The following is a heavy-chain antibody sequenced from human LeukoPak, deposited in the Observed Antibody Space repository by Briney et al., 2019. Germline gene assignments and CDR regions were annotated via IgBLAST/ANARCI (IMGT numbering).Heavy chain of an antibody. CDR3: ARGTPRDGPIQQTYYYYYYYMDV. Sequence: ASVKVSCKASGYTFTGYYMHWVRQAPGQGLEWMGWINPNSGGTNYAQKFQGRVTMTRDTSNSTAYMELSRLRSDDTAVYYCARGTPRDGPIQQTYYYYYYYMDVWGKGTTVTVSS. CDR2: INPNSGGT. V-gene: IGHV1-2*02. D-gene: IGHD1-14*01. J-gene: IGHJ6*03. CDR1: GYTFTGYY.